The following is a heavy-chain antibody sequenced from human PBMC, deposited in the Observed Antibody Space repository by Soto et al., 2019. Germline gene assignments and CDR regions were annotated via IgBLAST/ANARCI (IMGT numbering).Heavy chain of an antibody. J-gene: IGHJ6*02. CDR1: GFTFSSYS. CDR2: ISSSSSTI. Sequence: GSLRLSCAASGFTFSSYSMNWVRQAPGKGLEWVSYISSSSSTIYYADSVKGRFTISRDNAKNSLYLQMNSLRDEGTAVYYCARPEYSSSSYGMDVWGQGTTVTVSS. V-gene: IGHV3-48*02. D-gene: IGHD6-6*01. CDR3: ARPEYSSSSYGMDV.